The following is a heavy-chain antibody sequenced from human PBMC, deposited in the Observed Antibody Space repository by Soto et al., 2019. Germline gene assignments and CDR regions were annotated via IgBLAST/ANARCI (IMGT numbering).Heavy chain of an antibody. D-gene: IGHD3-16*02. CDR2: IIPGNVDT. Sequence: QVQLVQSGAEVKKPGASVKVSCKASGYTFTNYAIHWVRQAPGQRLEWRGWIIPGNVDTKYSQRFQGRVTITRDTSASTVYMELSSLRSEDTAVYYCAKDVRNDYVWGTYRNLFDSWGQGTLVTVSS. CDR3: AKDVRNDYVWGTYRNLFDS. V-gene: IGHV1-3*01. CDR1: GYTFTNYA. J-gene: IGHJ4*02.